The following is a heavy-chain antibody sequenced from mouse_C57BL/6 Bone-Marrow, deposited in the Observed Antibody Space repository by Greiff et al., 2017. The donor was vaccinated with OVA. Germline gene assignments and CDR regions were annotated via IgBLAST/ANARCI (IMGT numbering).Heavy chain of an antibody. D-gene: IGHD2-1*01. CDR3: ARGYYGNEAY. CDR1: GYTFTSYG. CDR2: IYPRSGNT. V-gene: IGHV1-81*01. Sequence: LQESGAELARPGASVKLSCKASGYTFTSYGISWVKQRTGQGLEWIGEIYPRSGNTYYNDKFQGQATLTADKSAGKAYMELRSLTSKDSAVYFYARGYYGNEAYWGQGTLVTVSA. J-gene: IGHJ3*01.